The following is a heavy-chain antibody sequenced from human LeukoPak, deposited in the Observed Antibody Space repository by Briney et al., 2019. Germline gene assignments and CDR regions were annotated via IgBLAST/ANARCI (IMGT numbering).Heavy chain of an antibody. J-gene: IGHJ6*03. Sequence: PGGSLRLSCAASGFTFSSYWMSWVRQAPGKGLEWVANIKQVGSEKYYVDSVKGRFTISRDNAKNSLYLQMNSLRAEDTAVYYCASENFWSGYRGYYYYMDVWGKGTTVTVSS. CDR3: ASENFWSGYRGYYYYMDV. CDR2: IKQVGSEK. CDR1: GFTFSSYW. V-gene: IGHV3-7*01. D-gene: IGHD3-3*01.